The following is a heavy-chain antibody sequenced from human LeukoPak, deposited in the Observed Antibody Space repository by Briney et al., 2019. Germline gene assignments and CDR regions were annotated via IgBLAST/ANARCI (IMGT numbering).Heavy chain of an antibody. CDR3: AKGQRWELPLDY. Sequence: PGGSLRLSXAASGFTFNNYAMSWVRQAPGKGLEWVSAFSGSNDNTYYADSVKGQFTISRDNSKNTLYLQMNSLRAEDTALYYCAKGQRWELPLDYWGQGTLVTVSS. CDR2: FSGSNDNT. D-gene: IGHD2-15*01. J-gene: IGHJ4*02. V-gene: IGHV3-23*01. CDR1: GFTFNNYA.